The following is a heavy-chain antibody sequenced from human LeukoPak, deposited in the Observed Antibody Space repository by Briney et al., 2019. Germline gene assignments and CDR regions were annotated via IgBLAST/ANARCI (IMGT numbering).Heavy chain of an antibody. CDR2: ISGSGGST. V-gene: IGHV3-23*01. J-gene: IGHJ4*02. CDR3: AKDLEGDTSGYYYVDY. D-gene: IGHD3-22*01. CDR1: GFTFSSYA. Sequence: PGGSLRLSCAASGFTFSSYALSWVRQAPGKGLEWVSAISGSGGSTYYADSVKGRFTISRDNSKNTLYLQMNSLRAEDTAVYYCAKDLEGDTSGYYYVDYWGQGTLVTVSS.